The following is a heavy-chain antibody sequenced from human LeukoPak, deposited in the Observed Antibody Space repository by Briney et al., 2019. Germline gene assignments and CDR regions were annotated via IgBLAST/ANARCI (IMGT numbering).Heavy chain of an antibody. CDR2: IHYSEST. CDR3: ARHGRRYFDL. J-gene: IGHJ2*01. V-gene: IGHV4-59*08. CDR1: GGSISNYY. D-gene: IGHD6-25*01. Sequence: SETLSLTCTVSGGSISNYYWSWIRQPPGKGLEWIGYIHYSESTNYNPSLKSRVTMSVDTSKNRFSLKLSSVTAADTAVYYCARHGRRYFDLWGRGTLVTVSS.